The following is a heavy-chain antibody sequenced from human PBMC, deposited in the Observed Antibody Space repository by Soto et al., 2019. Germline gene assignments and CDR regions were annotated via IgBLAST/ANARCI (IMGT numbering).Heavy chain of an antibody. Sequence: EVQLVESGGGLVQPGGSLRLSCAASGFTVSSNYMSWVRQAPGKGLEWVSVIYSGGSTYYADSVKGRFTISRDNSKNTLYLQMNSLRAEDTAVYYCATITSLYNWFDPWGQGTLVTVSS. CDR3: ATITSLYNWFDP. V-gene: IGHV3-66*01. J-gene: IGHJ5*02. D-gene: IGHD1-20*01. CDR1: GFTVSSNY. CDR2: IYSGGST.